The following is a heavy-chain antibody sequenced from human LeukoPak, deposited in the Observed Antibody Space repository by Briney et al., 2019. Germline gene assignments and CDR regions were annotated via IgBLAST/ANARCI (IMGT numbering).Heavy chain of an antibody. D-gene: IGHD6-13*01. CDR2: IKQDGSEK. CDR3: ARQRNRIPGYSSPFDY. V-gene: IGHV3-7*01. CDR1: GFAFSDYC. Sequence: PGGSLRLSCAASGFAFSDYCMHWVRQAPGKGLEWVANIKQDGSEKYYVDSVKGRFTISRDNAKNSLYLQMNSLRAEDTAVYYCARQRNRIPGYSSPFDYWGQGTLVTVSS. J-gene: IGHJ4*02.